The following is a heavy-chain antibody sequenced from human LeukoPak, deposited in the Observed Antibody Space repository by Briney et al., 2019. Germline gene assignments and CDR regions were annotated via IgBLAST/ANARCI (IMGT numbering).Heavy chain of an antibody. J-gene: IGHJ4*02. CDR3: ARVGIVGATYYFDY. CDR1: GYTFTGYY. Sequence: GASVKVSCKASGYTFTGYYMHWVRQAPGQGLEWMGWINPNSGGTNYAQKFQGRVTMTRDTSISTTYMELSRLRSDDTAVYYCARVGIVGATYYFDYWGQGTLVTVSS. D-gene: IGHD1-26*01. CDR2: INPNSGGT. V-gene: IGHV1-2*02.